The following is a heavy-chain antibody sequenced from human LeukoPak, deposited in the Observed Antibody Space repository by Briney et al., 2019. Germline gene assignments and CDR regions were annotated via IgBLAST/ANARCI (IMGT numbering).Heavy chain of an antibody. Sequence: GGSLRLSCAASGFTFSNYWMHWVRQAPGKGLVWVARINSDGSTTNYADSVKGHFTISRDNAKNTLYLQMNSLRAEDTAVYYCARDGCGAGSCYHLYFDSWGQGTLVTVSS. V-gene: IGHV3-74*01. J-gene: IGHJ4*02. D-gene: IGHD2-15*01. CDR3: ARDGCGAGSCYHLYFDS. CDR1: GFTFSNYW. CDR2: INSDGSTT.